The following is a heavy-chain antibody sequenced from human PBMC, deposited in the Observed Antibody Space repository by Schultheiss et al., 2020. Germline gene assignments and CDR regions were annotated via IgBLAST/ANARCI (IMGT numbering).Heavy chain of an antibody. CDR3: ARLAARPEDYYYYYYYMDV. J-gene: IGHJ6*03. V-gene: IGHV3-15*01. CDR1: GFTFSNAW. D-gene: IGHD6-6*01. CDR2: IKSKTDGGTT. Sequence: GGSLRLSCAASGFTFSNAWMSWVRQAPGKGLEWVGRIKSKTDGGTTDYAAPVKGRFTISRDNSKNTLYLQMNSLRAEDTAVYYCARLAARPEDYYYYYYYMDVWGKGTTVTVSS.